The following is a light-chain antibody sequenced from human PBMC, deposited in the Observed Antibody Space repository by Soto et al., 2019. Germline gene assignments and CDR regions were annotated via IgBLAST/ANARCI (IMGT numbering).Light chain of an antibody. Sequence: EIELTQSPATLSLSPGERATLSCRASQSVSSYLAWYQQKPGQAPRLLIYDASNRATGIPARFSGSGSGTDFTLTISSLEPEDFAVYYCQQRSNWTQTFGQGTKVDIK. CDR3: QQRSNWTQT. CDR2: DAS. CDR1: QSVSSY. V-gene: IGKV3-11*01. J-gene: IGKJ1*01.